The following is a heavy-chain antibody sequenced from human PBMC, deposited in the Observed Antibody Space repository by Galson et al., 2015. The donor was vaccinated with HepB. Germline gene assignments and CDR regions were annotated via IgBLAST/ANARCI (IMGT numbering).Heavy chain of an antibody. D-gene: IGHD4-11*01. CDR3: AKGPGGNYDHYPPNWFDP. Sequence: SLRLSCAASGFTFSSYAMSWVRQTPGKGLQWVSSISGSGAGSYFADSVKGRFIISRDNSKNTLYLQMNSLRVEGTALYHCAKGPGGNYDHYPPNWFDPWGQGTLVIVSS. CDR1: GFTFSSYA. J-gene: IGHJ5*02. V-gene: IGHV3-23*01. CDR2: ISGSGAGS.